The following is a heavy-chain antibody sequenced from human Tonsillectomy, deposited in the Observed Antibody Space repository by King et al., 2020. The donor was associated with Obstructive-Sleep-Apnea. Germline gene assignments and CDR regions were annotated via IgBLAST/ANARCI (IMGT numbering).Heavy chain of an antibody. Sequence: VQLVESGGGVVQPGRSLRLSCAASGFTFSSYGMHWVRQAPGKDLEWVAVIWYDGSKKYYEDSVKGRFTISRDNSKNTRYLQMNSLRGEDTAVYYCAKGSGSSWYFDYWGQGTLVTVSS. V-gene: IGHV3-33*06. J-gene: IGHJ4*02. CDR2: IWYDGSKK. D-gene: IGHD3-10*01. CDR3: AKGSGSSWYFDY. CDR1: GFTFSSYG.